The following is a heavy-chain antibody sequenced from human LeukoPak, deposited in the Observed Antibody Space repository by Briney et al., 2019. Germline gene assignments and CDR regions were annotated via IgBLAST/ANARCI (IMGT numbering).Heavy chain of an antibody. CDR2: TYYRSKWYN. D-gene: IGHD6-19*01. CDR1: GDSVSSNSGA. V-gene: IGHV6-1*01. J-gene: IGHJ6*02. Sequence: SQTLSLTCAISGDSVSSNSGAWHWIRQSPSRGLEWLGRTYYRSKWYNDYAVSVKSRIIVNPDTSKNQFSLQLNSVTPEDTAVYYCVRQYSSGWTYYFGMDVWGQGTTVTVSS. CDR3: VRQYSSGWTYYFGMDV.